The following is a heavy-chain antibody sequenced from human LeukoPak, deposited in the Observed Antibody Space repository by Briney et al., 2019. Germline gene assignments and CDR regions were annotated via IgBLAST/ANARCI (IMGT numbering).Heavy chain of an antibody. V-gene: IGHV4-59*01. CDR2: IYYSGST. CDR1: GGSISSYY. CDR3: ARDRGGLAYLDY. J-gene: IGHJ4*02. Sequence: SETLSLTCTVSGGSISSYYWSWIRQPPGKGLEWIGYIYYSGSTNYNPSLKSRVTISVDTSKNQFSLKLSSVTAADTAVYYCARDRGGLAYLDYWGQGTLVTVSS. D-gene: IGHD3-10*01.